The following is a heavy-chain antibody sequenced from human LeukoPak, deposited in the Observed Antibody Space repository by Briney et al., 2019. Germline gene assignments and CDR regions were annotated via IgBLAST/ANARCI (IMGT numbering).Heavy chain of an antibody. CDR1: GSTFSSYA. J-gene: IGHJ4*02. V-gene: IGHV1-69*04. Sequence: ASVKVSCKASGSTFSSYAISWVRQAPGQGLEWMGRIIPILGIANYAQKFQGRVTITADKSTSTAYMELSSLRSEDTAVYYCARVAVAQATFDYWGQGTLVTVSS. CDR2: IIPILGIA. D-gene: IGHD6-19*01. CDR3: ARVAVAQATFDY.